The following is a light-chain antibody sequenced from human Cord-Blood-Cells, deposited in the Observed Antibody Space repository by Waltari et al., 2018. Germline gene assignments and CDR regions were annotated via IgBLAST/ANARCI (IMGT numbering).Light chain of an antibody. V-gene: IGLV2-14*01. CDR2: DVS. CDR3: SSYTSSRGVV. J-gene: IGLJ2*01. CDR1: SSDVGGYNY. Sequence: QSALTQPASVSGSPGQSITISCTGTSSDVGGYNYVSWYQQHPGKAPKLMIYDVSKRPSGVSNRFSGCNSGNTASLTISGLQAEDEADYYCSSYTSSRGVVFGGGTKLTVL.